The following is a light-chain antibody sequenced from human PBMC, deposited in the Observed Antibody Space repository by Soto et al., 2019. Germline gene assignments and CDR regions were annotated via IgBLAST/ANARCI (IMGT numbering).Light chain of an antibody. CDR1: QSVSSSY. J-gene: IGKJ1*01. Sequence: EIVLTQSPGTLSLSPGERATLSCRASQSVSSSYLVWYQQKRGQAPRLLIYGASSRATGIPVRFSVSGSGTDFTLTISRLEPEDFAVYYCQEYEGSPSWTCGQGTKVE. CDR3: QEYEGSPSWT. CDR2: GAS. V-gene: IGKV3-20*01.